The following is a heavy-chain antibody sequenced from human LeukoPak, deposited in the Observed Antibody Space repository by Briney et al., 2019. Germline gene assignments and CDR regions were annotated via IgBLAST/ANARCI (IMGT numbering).Heavy chain of an antibody. CDR2: IYTSGST. CDR1: GGSISSYY. D-gene: IGHD3-22*01. CDR3: ARMGEAEYYYDSSGYYYNWLDP. J-gene: IGHJ5*02. V-gene: IGHV4-4*07. Sequence: SETLSLTCTVSGGSISSYYWSWIRQPAEKGLEWIGRIYTSGSTNYNPSLKSRVTMSVDTSKNQFSLKLSSVTAADTAVYYCARMGEAEYYYDSSGYYYNWLDPWGQGTLVTVSS.